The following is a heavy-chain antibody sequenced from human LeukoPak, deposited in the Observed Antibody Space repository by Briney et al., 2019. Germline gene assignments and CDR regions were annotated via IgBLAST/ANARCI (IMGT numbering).Heavy chain of an antibody. CDR3: AKFSGYYYYSYMAV. J-gene: IGHJ6*03. V-gene: IGHV3-23*01. Sequence: GGSVTLSCAASGCSFSSYWMSWVRQAPGKGLEWVSAISGIGGSKYYAESVKGRFTISRDNSKNTLYLQMNSLRAEDTAVYYCAKFSGYYYYSYMAVWGKGATVTISS. D-gene: IGHD1-26*01. CDR2: ISGIGGSK. CDR1: GCSFSSYW.